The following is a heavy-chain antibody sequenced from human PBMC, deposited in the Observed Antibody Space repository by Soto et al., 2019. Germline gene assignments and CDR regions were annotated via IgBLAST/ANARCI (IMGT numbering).Heavy chain of an antibody. J-gene: IGHJ4*02. CDR1: GYTFTTYS. V-gene: IGHV1-3*01. CDR3: ARGGYDFWSGLIDY. CDR2: INAGNGNT. Sequence: WASVKVSCKASGYTFTTYSIHWVRQAPGQRLEWMGWINAGNGNTKYSQKWQGRVTITRDTSASTAYMEVSSLRSEDTAVYYCARGGYDFWSGLIDYWGQGTLVTVPQ. D-gene: IGHD3-3*01.